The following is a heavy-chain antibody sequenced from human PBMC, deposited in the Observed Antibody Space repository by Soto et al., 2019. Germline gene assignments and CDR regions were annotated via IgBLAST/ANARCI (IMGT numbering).Heavy chain of an antibody. V-gene: IGHV4-59*08. CDR2: INYIWGT. D-gene: IGHD3-10*01. CDR3: ARQGFGDLHGLVDV. J-gene: IGHJ6*02. CDR1: GGSLRSYY. Sequence: QVQLQESGPRLVKPSETLSLTCTVSGGSLRSYYCSWFRQPPGKGLEWVAYINYIWGTFYNPSLKSRVTMSVATSNNQCSLMLNSVTATDTAVYYCARQGFGDLHGLVDVWGQGTTVTVSS.